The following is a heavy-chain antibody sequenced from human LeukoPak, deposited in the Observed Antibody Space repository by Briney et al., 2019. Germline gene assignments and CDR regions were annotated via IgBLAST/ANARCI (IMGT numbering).Heavy chain of an antibody. CDR3: ATHYDTSGYYYFDF. CDR2: VVGGGSTT. J-gene: IGHJ4*02. D-gene: IGHD3-22*01. CDR1: GFTFVNYA. V-gene: IGHV3-23*01. Sequence: GGSLRLSCAASGFTFVNYAMSWVRQAPGKGLEWVSAVVGGGSTTFYANSVKGRFTISRDNSRNTVYLRINSLRAEDTAVYYCATHYDTSGYYYFDFWGQGTLVTVSS.